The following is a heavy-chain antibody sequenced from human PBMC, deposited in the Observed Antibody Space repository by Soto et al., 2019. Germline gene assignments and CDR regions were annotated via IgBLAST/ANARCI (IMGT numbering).Heavy chain of an antibody. CDR2: IGSSGDST. Sequence: GSLRLSCAASGFSFSTYAMSWVRQAPGRGLEWVSAIGSSGDSTYYADSVKGRFTISRDNSKNTLYLLMNSLRADDTAVYYCAKENTGWYSNWGQGTLVTVSS. J-gene: IGHJ4*02. CDR1: GFSFSTYA. V-gene: IGHV3-23*01. CDR3: AKENTGWYSN. D-gene: IGHD6-19*01.